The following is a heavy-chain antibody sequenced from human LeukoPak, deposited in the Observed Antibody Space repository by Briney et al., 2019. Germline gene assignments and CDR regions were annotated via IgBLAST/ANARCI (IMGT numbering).Heavy chain of an antibody. Sequence: GGSLRLSCAASGFSFSKYWMYWVRQAPGKGLVWVSRISRDGSITSYAESVRGRISLSRDKEKNTLHVEMNSLKVEDTAIYSCAREGSYGDYVLDYWGQGTLVTVSS. D-gene: IGHD4-17*01. CDR2: ISRDGSIT. J-gene: IGHJ4*02. CDR1: GFSFSKYW. V-gene: IGHV3-74*01. CDR3: AREGSYGDYVLDY.